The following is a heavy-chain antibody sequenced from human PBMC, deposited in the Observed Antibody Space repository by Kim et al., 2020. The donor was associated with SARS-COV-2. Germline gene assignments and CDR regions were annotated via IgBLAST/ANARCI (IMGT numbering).Heavy chain of an antibody. CDR1: GFTFDDYA. D-gene: IGHD6-19*01. CDR2: ISWNSGSI. Sequence: LSLTCAASGFTFDDYAMHWVRQAPGKGLEWVSGISWNSGSIGYADSVKGRFTISRDNAKNSLYLQMNSLRAEDTALYYCAVLSGYSSGWYGDYYYGMDVWGQGTTVTVSS. V-gene: IGHV3-9*01. CDR3: AVLSGYSSGWYGDYYYGMDV. J-gene: IGHJ6*02.